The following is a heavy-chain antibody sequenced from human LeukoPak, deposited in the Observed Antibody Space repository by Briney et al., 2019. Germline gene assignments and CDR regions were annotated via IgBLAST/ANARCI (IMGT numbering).Heavy chain of an antibody. CDR2: ISGSGGST. D-gene: IGHD3-3*01. J-gene: IGHJ4*02. Sequence: GGSLRLSCAASEFTFSSYAMSWFRKAPGKGLKWVSAISGSGGSTYYADSVKGRFTISRDNSKNTLYLQMNSLRAEDTAVYYCAKAIDVLRFLEWLPFDYWGQGTLVTVSS. V-gene: IGHV3-23*01. CDR1: EFTFSSYA. CDR3: AKAIDVLRFLEWLPFDY.